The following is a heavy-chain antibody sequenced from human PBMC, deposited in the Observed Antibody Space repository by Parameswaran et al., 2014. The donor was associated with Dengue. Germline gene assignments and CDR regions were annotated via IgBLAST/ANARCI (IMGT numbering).Heavy chain of an antibody. V-gene: IGHV4-34*01. D-gene: IGHD4-23*01. CDR3: ARGLGSGGRIKFNYYYMDV. J-gene: IGHJ6*03. CDR1: GGSFSGYY. CDR2: INHSGST. Sequence: ASETLSLTCAVYGGSFSGYYWSWIRQPPGKGLEWIGEINHSGSTNYNPSLKSRVTISVDTSKNQFSLKLSSVTAADTAVYYCARGLGSGGRIKFNYYYMDVWGKGTTVTVSS.